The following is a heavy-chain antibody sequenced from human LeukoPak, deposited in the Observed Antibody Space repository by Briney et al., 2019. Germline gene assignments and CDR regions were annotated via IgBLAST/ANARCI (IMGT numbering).Heavy chain of an antibody. D-gene: IGHD6-19*01. CDR3: AREGYSSGWPHSFN. V-gene: IGHV1-69*01. Sequence: SVKVSCKASGGTFSSYAISWVRQAPGQGLGWMGGIIPIFGTANYAQKFQGRVTITADESTSTAYMELSSLRSEDTAVYYCAREGYSSGWPHSFNWGQGTLVTVSS. CDR1: GGTFSSYA. J-gene: IGHJ4*02. CDR2: IIPIFGTA.